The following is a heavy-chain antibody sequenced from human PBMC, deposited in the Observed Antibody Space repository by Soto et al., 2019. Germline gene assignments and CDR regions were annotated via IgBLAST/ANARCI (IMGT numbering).Heavy chain of an antibody. CDR1: GYTFTSYG. V-gene: IGHV1-18*01. CDR3: ARIAVRGVIRGPIDY. D-gene: IGHD3-10*01. CDR2: ISAYNGNT. J-gene: IGHJ4*02. Sequence: EASVKVSCKASGYTFTSYGISWVRQAPGQGLEWMGWISAYNGNTNYAQKLQGRVTMTTDTSTSTAYMELRSLRSDDTAVYYCARIAVRGVIRGPIDYWGQGTLVTVSS.